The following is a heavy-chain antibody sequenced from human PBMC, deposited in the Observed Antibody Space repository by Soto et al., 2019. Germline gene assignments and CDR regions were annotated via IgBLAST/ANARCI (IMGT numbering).Heavy chain of an antibody. V-gene: IGHV4-34*01. CDR2: INHSGTT. CDR3: VRGQWLPRGEY. CDR1: GGSFSGFF. J-gene: IGHJ4*02. D-gene: IGHD6-19*01. Sequence: SETLSLTCTVSGGSFSGFFWTWIRQPPGKGLEWIGEINHSGTTNYNSSLKSRVTISQDMSENQFSLSLTSLTVADTAVYYCVRGQWLPRGEYWGQGTLVTSPQ.